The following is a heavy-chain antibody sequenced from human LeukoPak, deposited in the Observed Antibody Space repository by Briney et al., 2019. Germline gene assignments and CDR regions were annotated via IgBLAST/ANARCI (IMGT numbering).Heavy chain of an antibody. Sequence: SETLSLTCAGYGGSFSGYYWSWIRQPPGKGLEWIGEINHSGSTNYNPSLKSRVTISVDTSKNQFSLKLSSVTAADTAVYYCARDTRGGGSYYVRGYYFDYWGQGTLVTVSS. J-gene: IGHJ4*02. V-gene: IGHV4-34*01. CDR3: ARDTRGGGSYYVRGYYFDY. CDR1: GGSFSGYY. CDR2: INHSGST. D-gene: IGHD1-26*01.